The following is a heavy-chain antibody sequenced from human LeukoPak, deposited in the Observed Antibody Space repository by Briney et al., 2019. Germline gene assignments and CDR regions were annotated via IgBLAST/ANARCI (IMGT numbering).Heavy chain of an antibody. CDR3: ARDPYNGSYGDDYYYYMDV. CDR1: GFTFSSYW. CDR2: IKQDGSEK. Sequence: GGSLRLSCAASGFTFSSYWMSWVRQAPGKGLEWVANIKQDGSEKYYVDSVKGRFTISRDNAKNSLYLKMNSLRAEDTAVYYCARDPYNGSYGDDYYYYMDVWGKGTTVTVSS. J-gene: IGHJ6*03. D-gene: IGHD1-26*01. V-gene: IGHV3-7*01.